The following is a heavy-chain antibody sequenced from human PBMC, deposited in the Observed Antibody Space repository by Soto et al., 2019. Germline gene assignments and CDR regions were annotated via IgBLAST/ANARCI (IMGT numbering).Heavy chain of an antibody. V-gene: IGHV1-18*04. CDR2: ISAYNGNT. CDR3: ARYYSGYSSGWSRGC. D-gene: IGHD6-19*01. J-gene: IGHJ4*02. CDR1: GYTFTSYG. Sequence: ASVKVSCKASGYTFTSYGISWVRQAPGQGLEWMGWISAYNGNTNYAQKLQGRVTMTTDTSTSTAYMEMRSLRSDDTAVYYCARYYSGYSSGWSRGCWGPGTLVTVSS.